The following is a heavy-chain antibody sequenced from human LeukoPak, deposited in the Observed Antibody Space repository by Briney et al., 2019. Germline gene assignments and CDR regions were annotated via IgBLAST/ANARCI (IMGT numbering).Heavy chain of an antibody. Sequence: GGSLRLSCAASGFTFSSYAMSWVRQAPGKGLEWVSAISGSGGSTYYADSVKGRFTISRDNSKNTLYLQMNSLRAEDTAVYYCAKGPAQHYDFWSSNYFDYWGQRTLVTVSS. J-gene: IGHJ4*02. D-gene: IGHD3-3*01. CDR2: ISGSGGST. V-gene: IGHV3-23*01. CDR1: GFTFSSYA. CDR3: AKGPAQHYDFWSSNYFDY.